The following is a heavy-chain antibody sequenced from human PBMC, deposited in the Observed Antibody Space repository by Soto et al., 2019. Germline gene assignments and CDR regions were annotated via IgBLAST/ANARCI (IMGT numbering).Heavy chain of an antibody. J-gene: IGHJ5*02. CDR1: GGSFSGYY. CDR3: ARERAVSLWFGETNWFHP. CDR2: INHSGST. D-gene: IGHD3-10*01. Sequence: PSETLSLTCAVYGGSFSGYYWSWIRQPPGKGLEWIGEINHSGSTNYNPSLKSRVTISVDTSKNQFSLKLSSVTAADTAVYYCARERAVSLWFGETNWFHPWGQVTLVT. V-gene: IGHV4-34*01.